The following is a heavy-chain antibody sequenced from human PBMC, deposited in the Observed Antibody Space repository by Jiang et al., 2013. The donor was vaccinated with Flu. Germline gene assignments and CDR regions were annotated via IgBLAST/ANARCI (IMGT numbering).Heavy chain of an antibody. Sequence: VQLLESGGGVVQPGRSLRLSCAASGFTFSSYGMHWVRQAPGKGLEWVAVIWYDGSNKYYADSVKGRFTISRDNSKNTLYLQMNSLRAEDTAVYYCARGRRDSYGDYSDAFDIWGQGTMVTVSS. J-gene: IGHJ3*02. V-gene: IGHV3-33*01. CDR2: IWYDGSNK. CDR3: ARGRRDSYGDYSDAFDI. CDR1: GFTFSSYG. D-gene: IGHD4-17*01.